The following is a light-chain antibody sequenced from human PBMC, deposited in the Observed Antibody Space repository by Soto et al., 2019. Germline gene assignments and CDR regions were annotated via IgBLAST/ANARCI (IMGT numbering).Light chain of an antibody. J-gene: IGKJ1*01. CDR1: QGISSY. Sequence: DIQMTQSPSSLSASVGDRVTITCRASQGISSYLNWYQQKPGKAPKLLIYAASSLQSGVPSRFSCSGYRTDFTLPISRLQPEDFAPYYCQQSYSTPPTFDQGTNVEIK. CDR3: QQSYSTPPT. CDR2: AAS. V-gene: IGKV1-39*01.